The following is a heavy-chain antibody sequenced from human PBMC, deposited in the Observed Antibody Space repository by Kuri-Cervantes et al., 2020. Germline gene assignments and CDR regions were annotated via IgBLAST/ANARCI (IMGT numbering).Heavy chain of an antibody. CDR3: ARGIYSSSWREVTIYGMDV. CDR2: IYTSGST. CDR1: GGSISSYY. Sequence: GSLRLSCTVSGGSISSYYWSWIRQPAGKGLEWIGRIYTSGSTNYNPSLKSRVTISLDTSKNQFSLKLSSVTAADTAVYYCARGIYSSSWREVTIYGMDVWGQGTTVTVSS. D-gene: IGHD6-13*01. V-gene: IGHV4-4*07. J-gene: IGHJ6*02.